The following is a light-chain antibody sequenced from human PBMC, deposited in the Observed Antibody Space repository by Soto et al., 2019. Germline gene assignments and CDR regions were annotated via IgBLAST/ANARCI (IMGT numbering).Light chain of an antibody. CDR2: SNN. J-gene: IGLJ1*01. V-gene: IGLV1-44*01. Sequence: QSVLTQPPSASGTPGQRVTISCSGSSSTIGSNTVDWYQQLPGTAPKLLVYSNNLRPSGVPDRFSDSKSGTSASLAISGLQSEDEADYYCAAWDDSLNGQVFGTGTKVTVL. CDR1: SSTIGSNT. CDR3: AAWDDSLNGQV.